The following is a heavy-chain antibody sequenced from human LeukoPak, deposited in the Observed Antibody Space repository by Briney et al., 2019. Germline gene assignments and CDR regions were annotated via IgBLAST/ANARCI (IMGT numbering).Heavy chain of an antibody. CDR2: ISGSGGST. CDR3: AKDSFSSTVTN. D-gene: IGHD4-17*01. V-gene: IGHV3-23*01. J-gene: IGHJ4*02. Sequence: GGSLRLSCAASGFTFSSYAMSWVRQAPGKWLEWVSAISGSGGSTYYADSVKGRFTISRDNSKNTLYLQMNSLRAEDTAVYYCAKDSFSSTVTNWGQGTLVTVSS. CDR1: GFTFSSYA.